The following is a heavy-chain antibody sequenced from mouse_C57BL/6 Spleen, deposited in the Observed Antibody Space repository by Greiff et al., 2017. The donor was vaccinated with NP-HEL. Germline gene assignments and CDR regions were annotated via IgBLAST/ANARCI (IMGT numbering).Heavy chain of an antibody. J-gene: IGHJ2*01. CDR1: GFTFTDYY. CDR3: ERYGCRTTVVGYFDY. Sequence: EVMLVESGGGLVQPGGSLSLSCAASGFTFTDYYMSWVRQPPGKALEWLGFIRNKANGYTTEYSASVKGRFTISRANSQSILYLQMNALRAEDSDAYYCERYGCRTTVVGYFDYWGQGTTLTVSS. V-gene: IGHV7-3*01. CDR2: IRNKANGYTT. D-gene: IGHD1-1*01.